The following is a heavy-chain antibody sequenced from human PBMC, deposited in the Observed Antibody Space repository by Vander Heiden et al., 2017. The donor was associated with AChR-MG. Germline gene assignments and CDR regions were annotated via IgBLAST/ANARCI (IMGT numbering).Heavy chain of an antibody. V-gene: IGHV4-39*01. CDR1: GGSISSSSYY. D-gene: IGHD3-22*01. Sequence: QLQLQESGPGLVKPSETLSLTCTVSGGSISSSSYYWCWIRQPPGKGLEWIGSIYYSGSTYYNPSLKSRVTISVDTSKNQFSLKLSSVTAADTAVYYCARHRLYYYDSSGYRIYWGQGTLVTVSS. CDR2: IYYSGST. J-gene: IGHJ4*02. CDR3: ARHRLYYYDSSGYRIY.